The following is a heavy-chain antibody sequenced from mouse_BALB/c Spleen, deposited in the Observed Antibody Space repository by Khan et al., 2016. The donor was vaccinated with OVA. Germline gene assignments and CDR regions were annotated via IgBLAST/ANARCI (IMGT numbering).Heavy chain of an antibody. D-gene: IGHD2-3*01. CDR3: AHDGYCPWFPY. V-gene: IGHV14-1*02. CDR1: GFNITDYY. Sequence: VQLQQSGAELVRPGALVNLSCKASGFNITDYYMHWVKQRPEQGLEWVGCIDPENDNTIYDPKFQGKASITSDTSSNTAYLQLSSLTSEDTAVYYCAHDGYCPWFPYWGQGTLVTVSA. CDR2: IDPENDNT. J-gene: IGHJ3*01.